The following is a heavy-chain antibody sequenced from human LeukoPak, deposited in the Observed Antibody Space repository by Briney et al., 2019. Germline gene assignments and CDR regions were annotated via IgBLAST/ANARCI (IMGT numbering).Heavy chain of an antibody. J-gene: IGHJ4*02. CDR1: GFTFSSYG. CDR2: IWYDGSNK. V-gene: IGHV3-33*01. D-gene: IGHD4-17*01. CDR3: ARVGVYGDYVLGYYFDY. Sequence: GRSLRLSCAASGFTFSSYGMHWVRQAPGKGLEWVAVIWYDGSNKYYADSVKGRFTISRDNSKNTLYLQMNSLRAEDTAVYYCARVGVYGDYVLGYYFDYWGQGTLVTVSS.